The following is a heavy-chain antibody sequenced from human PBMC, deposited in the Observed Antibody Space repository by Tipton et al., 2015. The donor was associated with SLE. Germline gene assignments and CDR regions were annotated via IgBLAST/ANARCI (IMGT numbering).Heavy chain of an antibody. CDR3: ARDVDPAIPPYSVPV. CDR1: GYTFTSYY. D-gene: IGHD5-18*01. V-gene: IGHV1-46*03. Sequence: QVQLVQSGAEVKKPGASVKVSCKASGYTFTSYYMHWVRQAPGQGLEWMGIINPSGGSTSYAQKFQGRVTMTRDTSTSTVYMELRSLTSADTAVYYWARDVDPAIPPYSVPVWENGPTVTVS. CDR2: INPSGGST. J-gene: IGHJ6*03.